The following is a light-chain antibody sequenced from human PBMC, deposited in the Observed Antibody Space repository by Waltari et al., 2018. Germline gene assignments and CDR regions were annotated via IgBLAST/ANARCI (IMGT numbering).Light chain of an antibody. Sequence: QSALTQPASVSGSPGQSITLSCPGTSSDVDFYNYVSWYQQHPGKAPRLMIYDVSNRPSGVSNRFSGSKSGNTASLTISGLQAEDEADYYCTSSSTSTTRVFGGGTKLTVL. CDR3: TSSSTSTTRV. V-gene: IGLV2-14*03. J-gene: IGLJ3*02. CDR2: DVS. CDR1: SSDVDFYNY.